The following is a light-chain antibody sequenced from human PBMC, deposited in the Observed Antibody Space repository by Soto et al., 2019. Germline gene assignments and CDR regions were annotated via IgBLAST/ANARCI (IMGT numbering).Light chain of an antibody. V-gene: IGKV3-15*01. J-gene: IGKJ1*01. CDR1: QSVSSK. CDR2: GAS. Sequence: IVMTQSPATLSVSPGERATLSCRASQSVSSKLAWYQQKPGQAPRLLIYGASTRATGIPARFSGSGSGTEFTLIISSLQSEDSAVYYCQQYNSWLWTFGQGTKVDI. CDR3: QQYNSWLWT.